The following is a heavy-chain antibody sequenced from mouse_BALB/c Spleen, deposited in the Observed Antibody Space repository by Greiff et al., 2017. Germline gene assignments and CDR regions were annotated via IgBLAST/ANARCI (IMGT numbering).Heavy chain of an antibody. D-gene: IGHD1-1*01. CDR1: GFTFSSYA. J-gene: IGHJ3*01. CDR2: ISSGGSYT. V-gene: IGHV5-9-3*01. Sequence: EVKLVESGGGLVKPGGSLKLSCAASGFTFSSYAMSWVRQTPEKRLEWVATISSGGSYTYYPDSVKGRFTISRDNAKNTLYLQMSSLRSEDTAMYYCARQGPRGSSYGFAYWGQGTLVTVSA. CDR3: ARQGPRGSSYGFAY.